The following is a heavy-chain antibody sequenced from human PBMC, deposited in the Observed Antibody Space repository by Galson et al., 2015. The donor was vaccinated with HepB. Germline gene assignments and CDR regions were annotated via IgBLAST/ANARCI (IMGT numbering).Heavy chain of an antibody. CDR2: IYYSGST. Sequence: ETLSLTCTVSGGSISSYYWSWIRQPPGKGLEWIGYIYYSGSTNYNPSLKSRVTISVDTSKNQFSLKLSSVTAADTAVYYCASTSYYYDSSGYYTFDPWGQGTPVTVSS. CDR3: ASTSYYYDSSGYYTFDP. J-gene: IGHJ5*02. V-gene: IGHV4-59*01. D-gene: IGHD3-22*01. CDR1: GGSISSYY.